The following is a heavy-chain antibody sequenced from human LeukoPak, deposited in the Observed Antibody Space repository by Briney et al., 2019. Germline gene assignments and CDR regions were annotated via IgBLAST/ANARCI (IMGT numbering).Heavy chain of an antibody. D-gene: IGHD7-27*01. V-gene: IGHV1-2*02. CDR3: AAAPITGETHYYYYYYMDV. J-gene: IGHJ6*03. CDR2: INPNSGDT. Sequence: GASVKVSCTASGYTFTVYSMHWVRQAPGQGLGWMGWINPNSGDTHYAQKFQGRVTMTRDTSISTAYMELSKLTSDDTALYYCAAAPITGETHYYYYYYMDVWGKGTAVTVSS. CDR1: GYTFTVYS.